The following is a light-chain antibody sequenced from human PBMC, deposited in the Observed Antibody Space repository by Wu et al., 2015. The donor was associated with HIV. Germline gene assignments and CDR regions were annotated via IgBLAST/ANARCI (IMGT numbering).Light chain of an antibody. Sequence: EIVMTQSPATLSVSPGERATLSCRESQSVSISLAWYQQKPGQAPRLLIYGASTRATGIPARFSGSGSGTEFTLTISSLQSEDFAVYYCQQYNNWPPVTFGQGTRLEIK. V-gene: IGKV3-15*01. J-gene: IGKJ5*01. CDR3: QQYNNWPPVT. CDR1: QSVSIS. CDR2: GAS.